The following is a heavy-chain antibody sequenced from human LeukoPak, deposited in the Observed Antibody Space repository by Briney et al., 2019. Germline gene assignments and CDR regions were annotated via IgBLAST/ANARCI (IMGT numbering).Heavy chain of an antibody. D-gene: IGHD1/OR15-1a*01. CDR1: GYTLTELS. CDR2: INPNSGGT. V-gene: IGHV1-2*02. J-gene: IGHJ4*02. Sequence: ASVKVSCKVSGYTLTELSMHWVRQAPGQGLEWMGWINPNSGGTNYAQKFQGRVTMTRDTSISTAYMELSRLRSDDTAVYYCARDAGTTDYWGQGTLVTVSS. CDR3: ARDAGTTDY.